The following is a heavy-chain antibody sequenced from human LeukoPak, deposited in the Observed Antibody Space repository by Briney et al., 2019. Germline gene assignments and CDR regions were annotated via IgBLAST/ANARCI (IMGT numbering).Heavy chain of an antibody. CDR2: FDPEDGET. D-gene: IGHD3-3*01. J-gene: IGHJ4*02. Sequence: ASVKVSCKVSGYTLTGLSMHWVRQAPGKGLEWMGGFDPEDGETIYAQKFQGRVTMTEDTSTDTAFMELSSLRSEDTAVYYCATVVRFLEWSFWGQGTLVTVSS. V-gene: IGHV1-24*01. CDR1: GYTLTGLS. CDR3: ATVVRFLEWSF.